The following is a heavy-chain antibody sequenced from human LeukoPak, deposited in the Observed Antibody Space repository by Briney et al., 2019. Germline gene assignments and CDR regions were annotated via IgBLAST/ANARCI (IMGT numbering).Heavy chain of an antibody. V-gene: IGHV1-46*01. CDR2: INPSGGST. D-gene: IGHD1-26*01. CDR3: GVGATPDAFDI. CDR1: GYTFTSYY. J-gene: IGHJ3*02. Sequence: GTSVKLSCKASGYTFTSYYMHWVRQPPGQGLEWMGIINPSGGSTSYAQKFQGRVTMTRDTSTSTVYMELSSLRSEDTAVYYCGVGATPDAFDIWGQGTMVTVSS.